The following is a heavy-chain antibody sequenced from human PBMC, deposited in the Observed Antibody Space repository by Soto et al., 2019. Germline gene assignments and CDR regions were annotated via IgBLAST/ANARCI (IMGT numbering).Heavy chain of an antibody. CDR2: ISWNSGSI. CDR3: AKDIRAMVRGAVGGMDV. J-gene: IGHJ6*02. V-gene: IGHV3-9*01. D-gene: IGHD3-10*01. CDR1: GFTFDDYA. Sequence: GGSLRFSCAASGFTFDDYAMHWVRQAPGKGLEWVSGISWNSGSIGYADSVKGRFTISRDNAKNSLYLQMNSLRAEDTALYYCAKDIRAMVRGAVGGMDVWGQGTTVTVSS.